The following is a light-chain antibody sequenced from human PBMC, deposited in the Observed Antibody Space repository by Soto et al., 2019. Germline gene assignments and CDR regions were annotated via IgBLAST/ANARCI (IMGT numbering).Light chain of an antibody. J-gene: IGKJ5*01. V-gene: IGKV3-11*01. Sequence: ELVLTQSPATLSLSPGERATLSCRASQSVSNYVAWYQQRPGQAPRLLIYDASKRDTDTPARFSGSGSGTDFTLTISSLEPEEFALYHCQQRSDWPAITFDQGTRLEIK. CDR2: DAS. CDR1: QSVSNY. CDR3: QQRSDWPAIT.